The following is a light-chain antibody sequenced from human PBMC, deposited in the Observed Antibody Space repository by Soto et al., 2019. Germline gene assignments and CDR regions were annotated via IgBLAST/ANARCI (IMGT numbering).Light chain of an antibody. CDR3: SSYSISTAYL. J-gene: IGLJ1*01. Sequence: QSVLTQPASVSGSRGQSITISCTGTSSDVGGYDYVSWYQLHPGKAPKLMIFEVSNRPSGVSYRFSGSKSGNTASLTISGLQVEDEADYFCSSYSISTAYLFGTGTKVTVL. V-gene: IGLV2-14*01. CDR1: SSDVGGYDY. CDR2: EVS.